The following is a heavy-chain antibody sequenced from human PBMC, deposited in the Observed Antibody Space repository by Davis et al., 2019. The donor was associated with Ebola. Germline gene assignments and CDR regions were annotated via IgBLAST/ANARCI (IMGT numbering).Heavy chain of an antibody. CDR3: AKLSGAGTTKTWFDP. D-gene: IGHD1-7*01. CDR1: GFRFGDYA. Sequence: SLKISCAGSGFRFGDYAMHWFRQAPGKGLDWVSSISWGSGSIAYADSVKGRFTVSRDNAKNTLYLQMNSLRTEDTALYYCAKLSGAGTTKTWFDPWGQGTLVTVSS. CDR2: ISWGSGSI. J-gene: IGHJ5*02. V-gene: IGHV3-9*01.